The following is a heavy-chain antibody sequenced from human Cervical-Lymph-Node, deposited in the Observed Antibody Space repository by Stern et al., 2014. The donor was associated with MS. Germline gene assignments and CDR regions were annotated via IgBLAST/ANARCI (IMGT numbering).Heavy chain of an antibody. V-gene: IGHV3-15*01. CDR2: IKSKTDGGTT. J-gene: IGHJ6*02. CDR3: RTNYYYYGMDV. CDR1: GFTFSNAW. Sequence: VQLVESGGGLVKPGGSLKLSCAASGFTFSNAWMSWVRQAPGKGLEWVGRIKSKTDGGTTDYAAPVKGRFTISRDDSKNTLYLQMNSLKTEDTAVYYCRTNYYYYGMDVWGQGTTVTVSS.